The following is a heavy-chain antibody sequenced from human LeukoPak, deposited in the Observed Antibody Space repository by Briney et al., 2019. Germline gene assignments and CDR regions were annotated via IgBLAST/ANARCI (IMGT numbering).Heavy chain of an antibody. D-gene: IGHD2-15*01. J-gene: IGHJ4*02. CDR2: ISSSSSYI. CDR3: ARDFRVVVVAAAPFDY. CDR1: GFTFSSYS. V-gene: IGHV3-21*01. Sequence: GGSLRLSCAASGFTFSSYSMNWVHQAPGKGLEWVSSISSSSSYIYYADSVKGRFTISRDNAKNSLYLQMNSLRAEDTAVYYCARDFRVVVVAAAPFDYWGQGTLVTVSS.